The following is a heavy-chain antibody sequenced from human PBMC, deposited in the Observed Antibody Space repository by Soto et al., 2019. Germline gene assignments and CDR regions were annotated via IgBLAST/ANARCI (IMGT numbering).Heavy chain of an antibody. D-gene: IGHD3-16*02. CDR2: IYYSGST. V-gene: IGHV4-59*08. Sequence: QVQLQESGPGLVKPSETLSLTCTVSGGSISSYYWSWIRQPPGKGLEWIGYIYYSGSTNYNPSLRSRIPISVYVSMCLFSLKLSPVPAAATAAYYCARFILYFDLWGRGALVTVSS. CDR1: GGSISSYY. J-gene: IGHJ2*01. CDR3: ARFILYFDL.